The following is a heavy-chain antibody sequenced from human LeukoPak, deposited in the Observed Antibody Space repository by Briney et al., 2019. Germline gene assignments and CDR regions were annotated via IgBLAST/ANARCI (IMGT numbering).Heavy chain of an antibody. D-gene: IGHD3-10*01. CDR2: MNPNSGNT. V-gene: IGHV1-8*01. CDR1: GYTFTSYD. J-gene: IGHJ5*02. Sequence: GASVKVSCKASGYTFTSYDINWVRQATGQGLEWMGWMNPNSGNTGYAQKFQGRVTMTRNTSISTAYMEMSSLRSEDTAVYYCARGRGSGRKEKWFDPWGQGTLVTVSS. CDR3: ARGRGSGRKEKWFDP.